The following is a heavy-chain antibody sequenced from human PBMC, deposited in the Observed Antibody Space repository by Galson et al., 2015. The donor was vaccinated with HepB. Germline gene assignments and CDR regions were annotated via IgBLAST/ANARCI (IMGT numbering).Heavy chain of an antibody. V-gene: IGHV1-69*13. Sequence: SVKVSCKASGGTFSSYAISWVRQAPGQGLEWMGGIIPIFGTANYAQKFQGRVTITADESTSTAYMELSSLRSEDTAVYYCARGLNYYDSSGFYYWGQGTLVTVSS. J-gene: IGHJ4*02. CDR3: ARGLNYYDSSGFYY. D-gene: IGHD3-22*01. CDR2: IIPIFGTA. CDR1: GGTFSSYA.